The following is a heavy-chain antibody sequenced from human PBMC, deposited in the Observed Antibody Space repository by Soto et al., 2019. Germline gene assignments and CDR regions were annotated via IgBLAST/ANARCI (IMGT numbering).Heavy chain of an antibody. CDR2: INPKSGGT. CDR1: GYIFTDYH. CDR3: ARGDSTDCSNGVCSFFYNHDMDD. Sequence: XSVKVSCKASGYIFTDYHIHWVRQAPGQGLEWLGRINPKSGGTSTAQKFQGWVTMTTDTSISTASMELTRLTSDDTAIYYCARGDSTDCSNGVCSFFYNHDMDDWGQGTTVTVSS. V-gene: IGHV1-2*04. J-gene: IGHJ6*02. D-gene: IGHD2-8*01.